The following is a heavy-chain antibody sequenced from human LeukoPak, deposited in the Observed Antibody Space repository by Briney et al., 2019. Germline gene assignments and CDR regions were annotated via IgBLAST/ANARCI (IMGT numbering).Heavy chain of an antibody. V-gene: IGHV4-39*07. Sequence: PSETLSLTCTVSGGSISSSSYYWGWIRQPPGKGLEWIGSIYYSGSTYYNPSLKSRVTISVDTSKNQFSLKVISVTAADTAVYYCARDRYCSGRSCYGPPDYWGQGALVIVSS. CDR2: IYYSGST. CDR3: ARDRYCSGRSCYGPPDY. CDR1: GGSISSSSYY. D-gene: IGHD2-15*01. J-gene: IGHJ4*02.